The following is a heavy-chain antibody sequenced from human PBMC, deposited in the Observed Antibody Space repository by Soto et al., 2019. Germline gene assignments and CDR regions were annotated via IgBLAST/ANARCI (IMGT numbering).Heavy chain of an antibody. D-gene: IGHD5-18*01. CDR1: GFTFSSYD. J-gene: IGHJ4*02. CDR2: ISGSGGNT. V-gene: IGHV3-23*01. Sequence: EVQLLESGGGLVQPGGSLRLSCAASGFTFSSYDMSWVRQAPGKGLEWVSAISGSGGNTYYADSVKGRFTIYRDNYKNTLYMQMNGVRAEETDVYYCAKDRIQPLPHVCDYWGQGTLVTVAS. CDR3: AKDRIQPLPHVCDY.